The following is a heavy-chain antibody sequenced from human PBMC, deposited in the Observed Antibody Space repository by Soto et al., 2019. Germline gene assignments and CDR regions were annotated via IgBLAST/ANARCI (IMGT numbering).Heavy chain of an antibody. Sequence: PGGSLRLSCAASGFTFSSYGMHWVRQAPGKGLEWVAVISYDGSNKYYADSVKGRFTISRDNSKNTLYLQMNSLRAEDTAAYYCAKEWGGYFDYWGQGTLVTVSS. CDR1: GFTFSSYG. J-gene: IGHJ4*02. D-gene: IGHD3-16*01. V-gene: IGHV3-30*18. CDR2: ISYDGSNK. CDR3: AKEWGGYFDY.